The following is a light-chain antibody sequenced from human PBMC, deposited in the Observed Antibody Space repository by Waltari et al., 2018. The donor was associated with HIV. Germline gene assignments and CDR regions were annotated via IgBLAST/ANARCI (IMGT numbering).Light chain of an antibody. Sequence: QSALTQTASASGSPGQSITISCTGPSRDVGGYNYVSWYQHHPGKAPTHLIYDVSNRPSGVSNRCSGSKSGNTASLTISGLQAEDEADYYCNSYTTSSTLHVVFGGGTKLTVL. V-gene: IGLV2-14*03. CDR2: DVS. CDR3: NSYTTSSTLHVV. CDR1: SRDVGGYNY. J-gene: IGLJ2*01.